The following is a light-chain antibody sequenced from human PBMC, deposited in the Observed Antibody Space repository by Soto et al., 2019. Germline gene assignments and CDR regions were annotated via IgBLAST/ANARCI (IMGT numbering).Light chain of an antibody. CDR1: QSVGTS. CDR3: QQSSNWPPWT. J-gene: IGKJ1*01. V-gene: IGKV3-11*01. Sequence: EIVLTQSPATLALSPGERATFSCKASQSVGTSLAWFQQKPGQAPRLLIYDASVRATGIPARFSGSGSGTHFTLTISRLQPEDIAMYYCQQSSNWPPWTFGRGTRVEI. CDR2: DAS.